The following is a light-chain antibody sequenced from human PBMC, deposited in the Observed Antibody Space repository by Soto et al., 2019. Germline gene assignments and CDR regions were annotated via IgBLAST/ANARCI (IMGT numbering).Light chain of an antibody. V-gene: IGKV3-15*01. CDR2: GAS. Sequence: EIVMTQSPATLSVSPGERATLSCRSSQSISSNLAWYLQKPGQAPRFLVYGASTRATSFPDRFSGSGSGTDFTLTISSLQSEDFAVYYCNQYNNWPYTFCQGTKLEIK. CDR1: QSISSN. CDR3: NQYNNWPYT. J-gene: IGKJ2*01.